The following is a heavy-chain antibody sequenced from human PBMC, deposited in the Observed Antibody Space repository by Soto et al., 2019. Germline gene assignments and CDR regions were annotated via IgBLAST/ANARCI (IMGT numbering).Heavy chain of an antibody. CDR1: GYTFTSYA. CDR3: ARVGGWYVPDY. Sequence: QVQLVQSGAEEKKPGASVKVSCKASGYTFTSYAMHWVRQAPGQRLEWMGWINAGNGNTKYSQKFQGRVTITRDTAASTGDMELSSLRAEDTAVYYCARVGGWYVPDYWGQGTLVTVSS. V-gene: IGHV1-3*05. CDR2: INAGNGNT. D-gene: IGHD6-19*01. J-gene: IGHJ4*02.